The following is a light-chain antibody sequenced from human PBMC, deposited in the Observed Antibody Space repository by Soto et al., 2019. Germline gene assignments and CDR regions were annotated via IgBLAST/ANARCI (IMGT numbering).Light chain of an antibody. CDR2: GAS. J-gene: IGKJ4*01. V-gene: IGKV3-15*01. Sequence: EIVMTQSPATLSVSPGERATLSCRASQSISSNLAWYQQKLGQAPRLLIYGASTRDTGILARFSGSGSGTEFTLTISSLQSEDFAVYYCQQYNNWTPLTFGGGTKVEIK. CDR1: QSISSN. CDR3: QQYNNWTPLT.